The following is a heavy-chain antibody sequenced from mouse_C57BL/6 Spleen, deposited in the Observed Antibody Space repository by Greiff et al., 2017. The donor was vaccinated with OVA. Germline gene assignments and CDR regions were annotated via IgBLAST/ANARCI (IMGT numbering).Heavy chain of an antibody. Sequence: QVQLQQPGTELVKPGASVKLSCKASGYTFTSYWMHWVKQRPGQGLEWIGNINPSNGGTNYNEKFKSKATLTVDQSSSTAYMQLSSLTSEDSAVYYCARFDGYYLYYFDYWGQGTTLTVSS. J-gene: IGHJ2*01. CDR1: GYTFTSYW. V-gene: IGHV1-53*01. CDR3: ARFDGYYLYYFDY. D-gene: IGHD2-3*01. CDR2: INPSNGGT.